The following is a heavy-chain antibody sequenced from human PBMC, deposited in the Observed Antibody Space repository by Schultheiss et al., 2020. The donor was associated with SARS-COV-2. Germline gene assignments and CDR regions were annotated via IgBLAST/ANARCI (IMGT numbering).Heavy chain of an antibody. CDR3: ARDGGPYYDSSGYV. Sequence: SETLSLTCTVSGGSISSGGYYWSWIRQHPGKGLEWIGYIYYSGSTNYNPSLKSRVTISVDTSKNQFSLKLSSVTAADTAVYYCARDGGPYYDSSGYVWGQGTTVTVSS. D-gene: IGHD3-22*01. J-gene: IGHJ6*02. V-gene: IGHV4-61*08. CDR2: IYYSGST. CDR1: GGSISSGGYY.